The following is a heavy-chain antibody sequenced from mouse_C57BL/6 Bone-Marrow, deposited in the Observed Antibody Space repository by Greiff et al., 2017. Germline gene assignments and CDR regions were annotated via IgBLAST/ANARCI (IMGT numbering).Heavy chain of an antibody. CDR2: IDPETGGT. CDR1: GYTFTDYE. Sequence: QVQLQQSGAELVRPGASVTLSCKASGYTFTDYEMHWVKQTPVHGLEWIGAIDPETGGTAYNQKFKGKAILTADKSSSTAYMELRSLTSEDSAVYYCTRGGSGDDYWGQGTTLTVSS. CDR3: TRGGSGDDY. D-gene: IGHD3-2*02. J-gene: IGHJ2*01. V-gene: IGHV1-15*01.